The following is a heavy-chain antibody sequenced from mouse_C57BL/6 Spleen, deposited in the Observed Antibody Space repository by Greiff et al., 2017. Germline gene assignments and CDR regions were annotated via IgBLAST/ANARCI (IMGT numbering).Heavy chain of an antibody. V-gene: IGHV14-1*01. CDR2: IDPEDGDT. CDR1: GFNIKDYY. Sequence: EVQLQQSGAELVRPGASVKLSCTASGFNIKDYYMHWVKQRPEQGLEWIGRIDPEDGDTEYAPKFQGKATMTADTSSNTAYLQLSSLTSEDTAVYYCTTYYYGSSPYAKDYWGQGASVTGSS. CDR3: TTYYYGSSPYAKDY. D-gene: IGHD1-1*01. J-gene: IGHJ4*01.